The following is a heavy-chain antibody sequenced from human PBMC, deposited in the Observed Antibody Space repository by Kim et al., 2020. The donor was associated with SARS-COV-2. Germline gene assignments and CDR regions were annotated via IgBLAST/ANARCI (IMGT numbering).Heavy chain of an antibody. D-gene: IGHD4-17*01. J-gene: IGHJ6*02. CDR3: ARRRIRTTVTTFGYYYYGMDV. V-gene: IGHV4-39*01. Sequence: SETLSLTCTVSGGSISSSSYYWGWIRQPPGKGLEWIGSIYYSGSTYYNPSLKSRVTISVDTSKNQFSLKLSSVTAADTAVYYCARRRIRTTVTTFGYYYYGMDVWGQGTTVTVSS. CDR1: GGSISSSSYY. CDR2: IYYSGST.